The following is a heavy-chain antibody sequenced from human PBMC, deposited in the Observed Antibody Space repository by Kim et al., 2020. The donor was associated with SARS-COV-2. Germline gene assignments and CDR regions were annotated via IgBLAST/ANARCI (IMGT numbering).Heavy chain of an antibody. Sequence: SETLSLTCTVSGGSISSYYWSWIRQPAGKGLEWIGRIYTSGSTNYNPSLKSRVTMSVDTSKNQFSLKLSSVTAADTAVYYCANQGYCSSTSCYADFDYWGQGTLVTVSS. J-gene: IGHJ4*02. CDR3: ANQGYCSSTSCYADFDY. D-gene: IGHD2-2*01. V-gene: IGHV4-4*07. CDR1: GGSISSYY. CDR2: IYTSGST.